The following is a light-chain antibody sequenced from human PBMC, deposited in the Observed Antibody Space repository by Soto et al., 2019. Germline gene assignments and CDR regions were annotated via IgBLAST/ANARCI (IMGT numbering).Light chain of an antibody. J-gene: IGLJ1*01. V-gene: IGLV2-11*01. CDR3: CSYAGTYGV. CDR1: SSDVAGYYY. Sequence: QSVLTQPRSVSGSPGQSVTISCTGISSDVAGYYYVSWFQQHPGKAPKLMIYDVTKRPSGVPDRFSGSKSGNMASLTISGLQAEDESDYYCCSYAGTYGVFGTGTKVTVL. CDR2: DVT.